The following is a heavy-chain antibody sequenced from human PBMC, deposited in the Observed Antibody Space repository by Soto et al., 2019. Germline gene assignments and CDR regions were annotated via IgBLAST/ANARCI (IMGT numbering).Heavy chain of an antibody. CDR2: VSHRGST. Sequence: PSETLSLTCAVNGGSFTGYYGCWIRQSPGKGLEWIGEVSHRGSTNYNPSLKSRVTISIDTSKNQFFLKLNSVTAADTGMYYCARNGGSTWYYFDAWGQGTVVTGSS. CDR1: GGSFTGYY. J-gene: IGHJ4*02. V-gene: IGHV4-34*01. D-gene: IGHD6-13*01. CDR3: ARNGGSTWYYFDA.